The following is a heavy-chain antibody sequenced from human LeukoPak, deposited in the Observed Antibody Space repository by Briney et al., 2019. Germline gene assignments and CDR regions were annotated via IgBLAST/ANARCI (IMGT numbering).Heavy chain of an antibody. J-gene: IGHJ4*02. CDR3: ARGPYGSGSYSLVEFDY. CDR1: GGSISSYY. CDR2: IYYSGST. D-gene: IGHD3-10*01. Sequence: SETLSLTCTVPGGSISSYYWSWIRQPPGKGLEWIGYIYYSGSTNYNPSLKSRVTISVDTSKNQFSLKLSSVTAADTAVYYCARGPYGSGSYSLVEFDYWGQGTLVTVSS. V-gene: IGHV4-59*01.